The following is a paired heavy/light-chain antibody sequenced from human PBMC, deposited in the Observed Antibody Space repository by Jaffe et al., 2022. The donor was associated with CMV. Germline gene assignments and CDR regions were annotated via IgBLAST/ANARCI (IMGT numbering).Heavy chain of an antibody. V-gene: IGHV4-34*02. CDR2: INHSGNT. D-gene: IGHD4-4*01. CDR1: GGSFSDYY. J-gene: IGHJ4*02. Sequence: QVQLQQWGAGLLKPSETLSLTCAVYGGSFSDYYWTWIRQPPGKGLEWIGEINHSGNTNYNPSLKSRVTISVDTSKNQFSLKLTSVTGADTAVYYCASNHSRAGGFDYWGQGSLVTVSS. CDR3: ASNHSRAGGFDY.
Light chain of an antibody. CDR3: QQSYSTPYT. CDR1: QTISRF. Sequence: DIQMTQSPSSLSASVGDKVTITCRASQTISRFLNWYQQKPGKAPKLLIYAASSLQSGVPSSFSGSGSGTDFTLTISTLQPEDFATYYCQQSYSTPYTFGQGTKLEIK. CDR2: AAS. J-gene: IGKJ2*01. V-gene: IGKV1-39*01.